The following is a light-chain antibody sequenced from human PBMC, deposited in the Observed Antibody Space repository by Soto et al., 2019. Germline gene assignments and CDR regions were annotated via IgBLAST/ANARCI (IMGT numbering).Light chain of an antibody. V-gene: IGKV3-11*01. CDR3: QQSGDSQWT. J-gene: IGKJ1*01. CDR1: QSVSSY. Sequence: EIVLTQSPATLSLSPGERATLSCRASQSVSSYLAWYQQKPGQAPRLLINAASNRATGIPDRFSGSGSGMDFTLTISSLEPEDFAVYYCQQSGDSQWTFGQGTKVDIK. CDR2: AAS.